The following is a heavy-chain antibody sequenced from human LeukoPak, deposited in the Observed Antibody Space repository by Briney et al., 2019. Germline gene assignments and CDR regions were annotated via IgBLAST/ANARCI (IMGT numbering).Heavy chain of an antibody. Sequence: SETLSLTCTVSGGSISSYYWSWIRQPPGKGLEWIGYIYYSGSTNYNPSLKSRVTISVDTSKNQFSLKLSSVTAADTAVYYCARGYDFWSGYYNYFDYWGQGTLVTVSS. CDR3: ARGYDFWSGYYNYFDY. CDR1: GGSISSYY. CDR2: IYYSGST. D-gene: IGHD3-3*01. J-gene: IGHJ4*02. V-gene: IGHV4-59*12.